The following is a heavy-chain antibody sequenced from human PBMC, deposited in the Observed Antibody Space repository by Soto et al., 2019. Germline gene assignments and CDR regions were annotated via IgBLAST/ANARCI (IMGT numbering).Heavy chain of an antibody. V-gene: IGHV4-59*01. Sequence: SETLSLTFTVSGGSISSYYWSWIRQPPGKGLEWIGYIYYSGSTNYNPSLKSRVTISVDTSKNQFSLKLSSVTAADTAVYYCARDLGRIAVAGLYYGMDVWGQGTTVTVSS. CDR2: IYYSGST. D-gene: IGHD6-19*01. CDR1: GGSISSYY. J-gene: IGHJ6*02. CDR3: ARDLGRIAVAGLYYGMDV.